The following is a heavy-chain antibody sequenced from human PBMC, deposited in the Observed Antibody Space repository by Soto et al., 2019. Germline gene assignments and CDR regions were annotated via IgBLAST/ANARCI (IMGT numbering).Heavy chain of an antibody. CDR2: IKQDESEK. CDR3: ARALWTTAF. CDR1: GFTFSNYW. J-gene: IGHJ4*02. Sequence: QPGGSLRLSCAASGFTFSNYWMSWVRQAPGKGLEWVANIKQDESEKYYVDSVKGRFTISRDNAKNSLYLQMNSLRPEDTAVYYCARALWTTAFWGRGTLVTVSS. D-gene: IGHD1-1*01. V-gene: IGHV3-7*05.